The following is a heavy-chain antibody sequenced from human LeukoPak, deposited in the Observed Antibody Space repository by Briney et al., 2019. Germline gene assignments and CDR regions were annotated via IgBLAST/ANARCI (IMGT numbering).Heavy chain of an antibody. J-gene: IGHJ5*01. V-gene: IGHV3-74*01. CDR3: ARGWYGPDS. Sequence: GGTLRLSCAASGVAFSSHSMHWVRQAPGKGLVWVSGISRDGTSTNYADAVKGRFTISRDNAKNTLYLQMNSLRVEDTAVYSCARGWYGPDSCGQGTLVTVSS. CDR2: ISRDGTST. D-gene: IGHD2-15*01. CDR1: GVAFSSHS.